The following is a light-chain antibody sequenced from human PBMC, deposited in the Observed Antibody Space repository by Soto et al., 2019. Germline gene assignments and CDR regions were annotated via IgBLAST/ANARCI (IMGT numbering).Light chain of an antibody. CDR3: QHYRTS. V-gene: IGKV3-20*01. CDR2: GAS. CDR1: QRVSSSY. J-gene: IGKJ4*01. Sequence: EIVLTQSPGTLSLSPGERATLSCRASQRVSSSYLAWYQQKPGQAPRQLIYGASSRATGIPDRFSGSGSGTDFTLTINRLEPEDFAVYYCQHYRTSFGGGTRVEIK.